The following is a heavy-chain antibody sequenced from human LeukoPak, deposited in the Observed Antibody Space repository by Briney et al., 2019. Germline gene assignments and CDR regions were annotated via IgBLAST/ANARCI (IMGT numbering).Heavy chain of an antibody. J-gene: IGHJ4*02. D-gene: IGHD3-22*01. CDR1: GYTFTSYG. Sequence: ASVKVSCKTSGYTFTSYGISWVRQAPGQGLEWMGWITAYNGNTNYAQKFQGRVTMTTDTSTNTAYIDQRHLRYDDTADYYCAKGQPRYDYSGYYAYWGQGTLVTVSS. V-gene: IGHV1-18*01. CDR3: AKGQPRYDYSGYYAY. CDR2: ITAYNGNT.